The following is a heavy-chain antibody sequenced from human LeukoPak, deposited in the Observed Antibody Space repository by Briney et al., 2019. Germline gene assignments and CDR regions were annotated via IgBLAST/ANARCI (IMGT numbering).Heavy chain of an antibody. D-gene: IGHD2-2*01. CDR2: ISGSGGTT. CDR3: AKVAGYQPYYGMDV. Sequence: GRSLRLSCAASGFSFSSYAMSWVRQVPGKGLEWVSAISGSGGTTYYADSVKGRFTISRDNSKNTLYLQMNSLRAEDTAEYYCAKVAGYQPYYGMDVWGQETTVTVSS. CDR1: GFSFSSYA. V-gene: IGHV3-23*01. J-gene: IGHJ6*02.